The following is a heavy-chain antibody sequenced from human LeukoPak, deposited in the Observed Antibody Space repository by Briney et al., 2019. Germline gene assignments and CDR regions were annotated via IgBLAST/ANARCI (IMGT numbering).Heavy chain of an antibody. V-gene: IGHV1-69*04. CDR1: GGTFSSYA. D-gene: IGHD3-22*01. CDR2: IIPILGIA. CDR3: ARGTKTYYYDSSGSPNWFDP. J-gene: IGHJ5*02. Sequence: SVKVSCKASGGTFSSYAISWVRQAPGQGLEWMGRIIPILGIANYAQKFQGRVTITADKSTSTAYMELSSLRSEDTAVYYCARGTKTYYYDSSGSPNWFDPWGQGTLVTVSS.